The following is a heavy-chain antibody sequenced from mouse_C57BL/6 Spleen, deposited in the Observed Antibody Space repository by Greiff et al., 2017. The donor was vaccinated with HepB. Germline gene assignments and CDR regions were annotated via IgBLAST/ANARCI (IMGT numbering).Heavy chain of an antibody. J-gene: IGHJ4*01. D-gene: IGHD1-1*01. CDR2: IDPSDSYT. CDR3: ARSKISITTVVATYYAMDY. V-gene: IGHV1-50*01. Sequence: VQLQQSGAELVKPGASVKLSCKASGYTFTSYWMQWVKQRPGQGLEWIGEIDPSDSYTNYNQKFKGKATLTVDTSSSTAYMQLSSLTSEDSAVYYCARSKISITTVVATYYAMDYWGQGTSVTVSS. CDR1: GYTFTSYW.